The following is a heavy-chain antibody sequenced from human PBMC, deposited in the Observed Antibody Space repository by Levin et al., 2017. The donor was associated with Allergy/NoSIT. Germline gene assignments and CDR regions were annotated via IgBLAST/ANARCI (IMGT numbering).Heavy chain of an antibody. V-gene: IGHV3-33*01. Sequence: GESLKISCAASGFTFNLHGMHWVRQAPGKGLEWVAVIWWDGSNKFYADSVRGRFTISRDNSGNALYLQMNSLRAEDTAVYYCARDSESCSGGSCLHFDHWGQGTLVTVSS. CDR2: IWWDGSNK. D-gene: IGHD2-15*01. CDR3: ARDSESCSGGSCLHFDH. J-gene: IGHJ4*02. CDR1: GFTFNLHG.